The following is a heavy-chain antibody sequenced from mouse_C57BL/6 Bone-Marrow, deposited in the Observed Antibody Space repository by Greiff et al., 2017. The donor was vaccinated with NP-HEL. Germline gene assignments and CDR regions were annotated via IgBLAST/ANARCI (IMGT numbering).Heavy chain of an antibody. Sequence: VKLLESGPELVKPGASVKMSCKASGYKFTDYNMHWVKQSPGKGLEWIGYINPNNGGTSYNPKFKGKATLTVNKSSSTAYMELRSLTSEASAVYYCSPFYYGYDGPYFDYWGQGTTLTVSS. D-gene: IGHD2-2*01. J-gene: IGHJ2*01. V-gene: IGHV1-22*01. CDR1: GYKFTDYN. CDR2: INPNNGGT. CDR3: SPFYYGYDGPYFDY.